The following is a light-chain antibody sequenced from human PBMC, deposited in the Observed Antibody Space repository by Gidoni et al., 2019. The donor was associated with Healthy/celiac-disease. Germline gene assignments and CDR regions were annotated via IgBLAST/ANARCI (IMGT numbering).Light chain of an antibody. CDR2: DDV. J-gene: IGLJ2*01. CDR3: QVWDSSSDHPGV. Sequence: SYVLTQPPSVSVATGQTARITCGGNNIGSQSVHWYQQKPGQAPVLVVYDDVDRPSGIPERFSGSNSGNTATLTISRVDAGDEADYYCQVWDSSSDHPGVFGGGTKLTVL. V-gene: IGLV3-21*02. CDR1: NIGSQS.